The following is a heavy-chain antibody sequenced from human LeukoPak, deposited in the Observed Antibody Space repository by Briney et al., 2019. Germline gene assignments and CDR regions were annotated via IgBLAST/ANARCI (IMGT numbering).Heavy chain of an antibody. Sequence: PGESLKISCKASGYTFTHQWIGWVRPMAGGGLEWRGIIYPRDSDTIYSPSFQGHVTISADTSINTAYLEWSSLEASDTAIYYCARHAGVIGEIWGQGTLVTVSS. J-gene: IGHJ4*02. CDR3: ARHAGVIGEI. D-gene: IGHD3-10*01. V-gene: IGHV5-51*01. CDR2: IYPRDSDT. CDR1: GYTFTHQW.